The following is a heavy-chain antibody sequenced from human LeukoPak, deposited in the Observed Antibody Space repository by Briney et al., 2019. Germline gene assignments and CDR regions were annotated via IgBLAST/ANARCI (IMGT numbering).Heavy chain of an antibody. CDR3: TTDSYGNWNYGTGGAFDI. CDR2: IKSKTDGGTT. V-gene: IGHV3-15*01. Sequence: GGSLRLSCAASGFTFSNAWMRWVRQAPGKGLEWVGRIKSKTDGGTTDYAAPVKGRFTISRDDSKNTLYLQMNSLKTEDTAVYYCTTDSYGNWNYGTGGAFDIWGQGTMVTVSS. CDR1: GFTFSNAW. D-gene: IGHD1-7*01. J-gene: IGHJ3*02.